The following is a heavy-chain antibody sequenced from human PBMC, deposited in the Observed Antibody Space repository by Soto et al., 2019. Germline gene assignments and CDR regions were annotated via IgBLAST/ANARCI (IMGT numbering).Heavy chain of an antibody. Sequence: QVQLVQSGAEVKNPGSSVKVSCKASGGSFGNSAINWVRQTPGQGLEWLGGFIPVYRTLNYAQKFQGRVTITADESTGTAYMTLSSLASDDTAVYYCATGVIWIGYFTVDSWGQGTRVTVSS. V-gene: IGHV1-69*01. CDR1: GGSFGNSA. CDR3: ATGVIWIGYFTVDS. D-gene: IGHD3-3*01. J-gene: IGHJ4*02. CDR2: FIPVYRTL.